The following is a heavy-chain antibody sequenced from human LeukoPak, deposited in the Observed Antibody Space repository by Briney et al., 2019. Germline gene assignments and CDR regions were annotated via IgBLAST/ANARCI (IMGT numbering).Heavy chain of an antibody. CDR1: GGTFSSYA. D-gene: IGHD2-21*02. J-gene: IGHJ5*02. V-gene: IGHV1-69*04. Sequence: SVKVSCKASGGTFSSYAISWVRQAPGQGLEWMGRIIPILGIANYAQKFQGRVTITADKSTSTAYMELSSLRSEDTAVYYCAREGDSQSDNWFDPWGQGTLVTVPS. CDR2: IIPILGIA. CDR3: AREGDSQSDNWFDP.